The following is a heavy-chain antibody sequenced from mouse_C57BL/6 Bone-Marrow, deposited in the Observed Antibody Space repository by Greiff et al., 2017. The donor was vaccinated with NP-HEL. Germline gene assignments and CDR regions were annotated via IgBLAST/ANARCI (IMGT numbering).Heavy chain of an antibody. Sequence: EVQLVESGGGLVQPKGSLKLSCAASGFSFNTYAMNWVRQAPGKGLEWVARIRSKSNNYATYYADSVKDRFTISRDDSESMLYLRMNNLKTEDTAMYYCVRPKEGYYAMDYWGQGTSVTVSS. CDR2: IRSKSNNYAT. J-gene: IGHJ4*01. V-gene: IGHV10-1*01. CDR1: GFSFNTYA. CDR3: VRPKEGYYAMDY.